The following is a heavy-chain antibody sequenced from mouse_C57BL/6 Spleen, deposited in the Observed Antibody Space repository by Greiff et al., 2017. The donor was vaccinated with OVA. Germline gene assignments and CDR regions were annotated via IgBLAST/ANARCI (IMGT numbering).Heavy chain of an antibody. J-gene: IGHJ4*01. CDR1: GYAFTNYL. D-gene: IGHD4-1*01. Sequence: QVQLKESGAELVRPGTSVKVSCKASGYAFTNYLIEWVKQRPGQGLEWIGVINPGSGGTNYTEKFKGKATLTADKSSSTAYMQLSSLTSEDSAVYFCARRGLGRGAMDYWGQGTSVTVSS. V-gene: IGHV1-54*01. CDR3: ARRGLGRGAMDY. CDR2: INPGSGGT.